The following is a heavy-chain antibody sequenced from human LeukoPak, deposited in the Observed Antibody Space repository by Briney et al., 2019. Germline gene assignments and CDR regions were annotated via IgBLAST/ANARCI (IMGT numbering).Heavy chain of an antibody. CDR2: IARSGDSI. CDR3: AREMYVPDY. CDR1: GFTFSSYS. D-gene: IGHD2-8*01. Sequence: GGSLRLSCAASGFTFSSYSMNWVRQAPGKGLEWVSSIARSGDSIFYADLVKGRFATSRDNGKNSVYLQMNSLRAEDTAVYYCAREMYVPDYWGQGTLVTVSS. V-gene: IGHV3-21*01. J-gene: IGHJ4*02.